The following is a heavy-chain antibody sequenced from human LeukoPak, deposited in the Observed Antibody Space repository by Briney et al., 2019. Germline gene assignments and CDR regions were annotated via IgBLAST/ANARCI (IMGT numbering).Heavy chain of an antibody. D-gene: IGHD3-10*01. V-gene: IGHV3-30-3*01. CDR1: GFTFSSYA. Sequence: GGSLRLSCAASGFTFSSYAMHWVRQAPGKGLEWVAVISYDGSNKYYANSVKGRFTISRDNSKNTLYLQMNSLRAEDTAVYYCARAFAPGIRKALWFGDSLRGQGTLVTVSS. CDR2: ISYDGSNK. J-gene: IGHJ4*02. CDR3: ARAFAPGIRKALWFGDSL.